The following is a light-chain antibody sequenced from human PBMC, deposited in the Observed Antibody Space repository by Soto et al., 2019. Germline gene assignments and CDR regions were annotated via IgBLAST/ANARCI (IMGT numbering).Light chain of an antibody. CDR1: QSVNSN. J-gene: IGKJ1*01. V-gene: IGKV3-20*01. Sequence: EIGMTQPPSTLSVSPGERATLSCRASQSVNSNLAWYQQKPGQAPRLLLYGASNRATGIPDRFSGSGSGTDFTLTISRLEPEDFAVYYCQQYGSSGTFGQGTKV. CDR3: QQYGSSGT. CDR2: GAS.